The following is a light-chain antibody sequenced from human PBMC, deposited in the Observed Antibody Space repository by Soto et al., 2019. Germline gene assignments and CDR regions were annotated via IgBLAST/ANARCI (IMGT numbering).Light chain of an antibody. Sequence: QSVLTQPRSVSGSPGQSVTISCTGTSSDVGRYNFVSWYQQHPDKAPKLMIYDVIKRPSGVPDRFSGSKSGNTASLTIYGLQAEDEADYHCCSYAGSYTHVFGTGTKVTVL. J-gene: IGLJ1*01. CDR1: SSDVGRYNF. CDR2: DVI. CDR3: CSYAGSYTHV. V-gene: IGLV2-11*01.